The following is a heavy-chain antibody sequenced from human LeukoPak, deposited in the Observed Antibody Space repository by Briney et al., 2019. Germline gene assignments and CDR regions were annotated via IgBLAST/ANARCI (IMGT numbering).Heavy chain of an antibody. V-gene: IGHV4-34*01. CDR3: ARSGFRPQYYYYYYMDV. D-gene: IGHD3-22*01. Sequence: SETLSLTCAVYGGSFSGYYWSWIRQPPGKGLEWIGEINHSGSTNYNPSLKSRVTISVDTSKNQFSLKLSSVTAADTAVYYCARSGFRPQYYYYYYMDVWDKGTTVTVSS. CDR2: INHSGST. J-gene: IGHJ6*03. CDR1: GGSFSGYY.